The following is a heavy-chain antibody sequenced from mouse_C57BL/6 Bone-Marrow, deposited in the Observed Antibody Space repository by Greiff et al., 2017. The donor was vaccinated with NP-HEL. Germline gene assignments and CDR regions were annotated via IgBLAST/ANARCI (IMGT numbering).Heavy chain of an antibody. CDR3: ARSGHYGSSFCYWYFDV. CDR2: IYPGDGDT. D-gene: IGHD1-1*01. J-gene: IGHJ1*03. V-gene: IGHV1-82*01. Sequence: VQLQESGPELVKPGASVKISCKASGYAFSSSWMNWVKQRPGKGLEWIGRIYPGDGDTNYNGKFKGKATLTADKSSSTAYMQLSSLTSEHSAVYFCARSGHYGSSFCYWYFDVWGTGTTVTVSS. CDR1: GYAFSSSW.